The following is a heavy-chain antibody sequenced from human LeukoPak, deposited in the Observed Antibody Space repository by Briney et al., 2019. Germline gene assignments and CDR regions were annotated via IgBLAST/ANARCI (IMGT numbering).Heavy chain of an antibody. CDR2: IYTSGST. Sequence: SETLSLTCTVSGGSISSYYWSWIRQPAGKGLEWIGRIYTSGSTNYNPSLKSRVTMSVDTSKNQFSLKLSSVTAADTAVYYCARASANWNDDGADYYYMDVWGKGTTVTVSS. D-gene: IGHD1-1*01. J-gene: IGHJ6*03. V-gene: IGHV4-4*07. CDR3: ARASANWNDDGADYYYMDV. CDR1: GGSISSYY.